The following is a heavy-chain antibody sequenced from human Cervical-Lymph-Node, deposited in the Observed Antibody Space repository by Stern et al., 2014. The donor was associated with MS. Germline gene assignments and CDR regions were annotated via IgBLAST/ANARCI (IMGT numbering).Heavy chain of an antibody. V-gene: IGHV1-46*01. D-gene: IGHD6-19*01. CDR1: GYTFTSYY. CDR2: INPSGGST. CDR3: AREVAGHRLGMMDV. J-gene: IGHJ6*02. Sequence: QVQLVQSGAEVKKPGASVKVSCKASGYTFTSYYIHWVRQAPGQGIEWMGIINPSGGSTSYAQKFQGSVTMTRDTSTSTVYMELSSLRSEDTAVYYCAREVAGHRLGMMDVWGQGTTVTVSS.